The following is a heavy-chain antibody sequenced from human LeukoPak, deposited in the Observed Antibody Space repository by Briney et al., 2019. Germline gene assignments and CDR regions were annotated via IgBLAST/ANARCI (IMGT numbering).Heavy chain of an antibody. CDR1: GFTFQDYA. J-gene: IGHJ4*02. V-gene: IGHV3-43D*03. CDR2: VTWDGLST. D-gene: IGHD1-26*01. CDR3: AKSKGSSSAHYLDY. Sequence: PGGSLRLSCAASGFTFQDYAMHWVRQVPEKGLEWVSLVTWDGLSTYYADSVKGRFTISRDNSNNSLYLHMNSLTGEDSGIYYCAKSKGSSSAHYLDYWGQGALVTVSS.